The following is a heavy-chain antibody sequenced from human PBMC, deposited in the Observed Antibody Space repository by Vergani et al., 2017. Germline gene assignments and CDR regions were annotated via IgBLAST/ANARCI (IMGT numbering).Heavy chain of an antibody. D-gene: IGHD5-18*01. CDR3: ARDVDRGYSYGLTY. Sequence: QVQLVESGGGVVQPGRSLRLSCAASGFTFSSYAMHWVRQAPGKGLEWVAVISYDGSNKYYADSVKGRFTISRDNSKNTLYLQMNSLRAEDTAVYYCARDVDRGYSYGLTYWGQGTLVTVSS. J-gene: IGHJ4*02. CDR1: GFTFSSYA. CDR2: ISYDGSNK. V-gene: IGHV3-30*01.